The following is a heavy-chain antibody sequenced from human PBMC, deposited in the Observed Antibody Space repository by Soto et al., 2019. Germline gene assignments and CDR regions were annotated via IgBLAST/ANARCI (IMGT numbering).Heavy chain of an antibody. CDR3: ARDWGTGSYSDYAMDV. V-gene: IGHV3-48*02. CDR2: ISSSSIST. CDR1: GFTFSRHN. D-gene: IGHD3-10*01. Sequence: DVQLVESGGALVQPGGSLRLSCAASGFTFSRHNMNWVRQAPGKGLEWVSYISSSSISTYYADSVKGRFTISRDNAKESLYLQMNSMRDEDTALYYGARDWGTGSYSDYAMDVWGQGTTVIVSS. J-gene: IGHJ6*02.